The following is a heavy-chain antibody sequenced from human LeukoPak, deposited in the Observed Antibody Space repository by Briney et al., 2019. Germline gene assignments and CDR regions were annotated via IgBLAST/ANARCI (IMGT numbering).Heavy chain of an antibody. CDR1: GFTFSSYG. Sequence: GRSLRLSCAASGFTFSSYGMHWVRQAPGKGLEWVAVIWYDGSNKYYADSVKGRFTISRDNSKNTLYLQMNSLRAEDTAVYYCARDPQDYDYVWGSYRFDYWGQGTLVTVSS. D-gene: IGHD3-16*02. CDR3: ARDPQDYDYVWGSYRFDY. V-gene: IGHV3-33*01. CDR2: IWYDGSNK. J-gene: IGHJ4*02.